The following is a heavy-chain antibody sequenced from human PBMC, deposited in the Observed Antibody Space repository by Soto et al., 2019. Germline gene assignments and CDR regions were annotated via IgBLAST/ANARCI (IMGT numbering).Heavy chain of an antibody. D-gene: IGHD3-3*01. CDR1: GGSFSGYY. CDR3: ARTLRLYYDFWSGQTPPYYGMDV. J-gene: IGHJ6*02. V-gene: IGHV4-34*01. Sequence: PSETLSLTCAVYGGSFSGYYWSWIRQPPGKGLEWIGEINHSGSTNYNPSLKSRVTISVDTSKNQFSLKLSSVTAADTAVYYCARTLRLYYDFWSGQTPPYYGMDVWGQGTTVTVSS. CDR2: INHSGST.